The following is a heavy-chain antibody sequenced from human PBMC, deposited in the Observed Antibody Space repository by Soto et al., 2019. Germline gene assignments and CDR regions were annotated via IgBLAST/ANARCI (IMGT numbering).Heavy chain of an antibody. Sequence: PGGSLRLSCAASGFTFSSYAMHWVRQAPGKGLEWVAVIWNDGSNTYYAESVKGRFTISRDNSKNTVYLQMNSLRAEDTAVYYCARDFSMVIVAPGHWGQGTLVTVSS. CDR2: IWNDGSNT. CDR1: GFTFSSYA. J-gene: IGHJ4*02. V-gene: IGHV3-33*08. D-gene: IGHD5-12*01. CDR3: ARDFSMVIVAPGH.